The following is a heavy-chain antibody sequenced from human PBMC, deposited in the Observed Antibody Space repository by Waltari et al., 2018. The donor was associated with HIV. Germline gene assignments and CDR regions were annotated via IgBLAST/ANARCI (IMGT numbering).Heavy chain of an antibody. CDR2: IDPRTGGA. D-gene: IGHD2-15*01. J-gene: IGHJ4*02. V-gene: IGHV1-2*06. CDR1: AYTFTDYY. CDR3: ARGEAVTLMSIPPGYRLDF. Sequence: QVHLVQSGPEVRRPGASVTVSCKASAYTFTDYYIHWVRQAPGQGPEWLGRIDPRTGGAVYAPTFQGHGTMTRDTSLTTAYLDLTTLKSDDTAVYFCARGEAVTLMSIPPGYRLDFWGQGTLVTVSS.